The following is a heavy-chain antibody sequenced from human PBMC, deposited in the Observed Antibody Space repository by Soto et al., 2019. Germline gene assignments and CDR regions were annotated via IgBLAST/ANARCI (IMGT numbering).Heavy chain of an antibody. D-gene: IGHD1-1*01. CDR3: ATSWNNWFDP. CDR2: IYYSGST. J-gene: IGHJ5*02. CDR1: GGSISSSSYY. V-gene: IGHV4-39*01. Sequence: SETLSLTCTVSGGSISSSSYYWGWIRQPPGKGLEWIGSIYYSGSTYYNPSLKSRVTISVDTSKNQFSLKLSSVTAADTAVYYCATSWNNWFDPWGQGTLVTVSS.